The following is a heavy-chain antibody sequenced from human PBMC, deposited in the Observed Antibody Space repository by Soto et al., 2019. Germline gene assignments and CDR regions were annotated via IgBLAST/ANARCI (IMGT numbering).Heavy chain of an antibody. CDR1: GGSISSGGYY. CDR3: ARGPIFGVATRRGYFDY. Sequence: QVQLQESGPGLVKPSQTLSLTCTVSGGSISSGGYYWSWIRQHPGKGLEWIGYIYYSGSTYYNPSPKSRVTLSVDTSKNQFSLKLSAVTAADTVVYYWARGPIFGVATRRGYFDYWGQGTLVTVSS. V-gene: IGHV4-31*03. J-gene: IGHJ4*02. CDR2: IYYSGST. D-gene: IGHD3-3*01.